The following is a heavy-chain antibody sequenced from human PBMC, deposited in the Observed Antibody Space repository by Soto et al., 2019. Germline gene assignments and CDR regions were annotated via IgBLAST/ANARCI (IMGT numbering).Heavy chain of an antibody. CDR1: GFTFSSYS. CDR3: AGDRNIPDDY. J-gene: IGHJ4*02. V-gene: IGHV3-48*01. Sequence: EVQLVESGGGLVQPGGSLRLSCAASGFTFSSYSMNWVRQAPGKGLEWVSYISSSSSTIYYADSVKGRFTISRDNAKNLLCLKMNSLRAEDTAVYYCAGDRNIPDDYWGQGTLVTVSS. CDR2: ISSSSSTI.